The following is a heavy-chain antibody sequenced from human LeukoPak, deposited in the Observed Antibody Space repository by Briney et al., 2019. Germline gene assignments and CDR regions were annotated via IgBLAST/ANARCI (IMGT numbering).Heavy chain of an antibody. CDR1: GYSFTTDW. CDR2: ISPAESDT. CDR3: ARVPSQGGDYNLDH. V-gene: IGHV5-51*01. J-gene: IGHJ4*02. D-gene: IGHD2-21*02. Sequence: AESLKISCKAYGYSFTTDWIGWVLQMPGKGLEWMGVISPAESDTRYSPSFQGQVTISADKSISTAYLQWSSLEASDTAMYYCARVPSQGGDYNLDHWGQGTLVTVSS.